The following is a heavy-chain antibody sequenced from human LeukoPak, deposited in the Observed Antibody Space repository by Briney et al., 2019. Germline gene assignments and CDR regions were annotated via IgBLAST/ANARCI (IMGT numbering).Heavy chain of an antibody. V-gene: IGHV4-59*01. D-gene: IGHD3-10*01. J-gene: IGHJ6*03. CDR2: IYYSGST. CDR1: GGSISSYY. CDR3: ARDLIGDYYYYMDV. Sequence: SETLSLTCTVSGGSISSYYWSWIRQPPGKGLEWIGYIYYSGSTNYNPSLKSRVTISVDTSKNRFSLKLSSVTAADTAVYYCARDLIGDYYYYMDVWGKGTTVTVSS.